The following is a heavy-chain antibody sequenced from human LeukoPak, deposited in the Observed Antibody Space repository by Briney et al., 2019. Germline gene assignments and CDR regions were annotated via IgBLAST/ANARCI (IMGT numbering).Heavy chain of an antibody. CDR3: ARGRIAVAGRFDP. CDR1: GGSITSGDYY. CDR2: IYYSGST. J-gene: IGHJ5*02. Sequence: SQTLSLTCTVSGGSITSGDYYWSWIRQPPGKGLEWIAYIYYSGSTNYNPSLKSRVTISVDTSKNQFSLKLSSVTAADTAVYYCARGRIAVAGRFDPWGQGTLVTVSS. V-gene: IGHV4-30-4*01. D-gene: IGHD6-19*01.